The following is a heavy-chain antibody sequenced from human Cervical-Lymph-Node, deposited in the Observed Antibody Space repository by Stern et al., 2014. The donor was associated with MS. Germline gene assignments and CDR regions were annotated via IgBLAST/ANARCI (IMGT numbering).Heavy chain of an antibody. D-gene: IGHD1-1*01. V-gene: IGHV4-34*01. J-gene: IGHJ3*01. Sequence: QVQLQQWGAGLLRPSETLSLTCAVQGASFSDNYWSWIRQTPGKGLEWIGEINSSGGTHYNPSLLSRATLSVDPSRIQFSLKLSSLTAADTAMYYCARERKVERSSRLLVSFDVWGQGTLVTVSS. CDR2: INSSGGT. CDR3: ARERKVERSSRLLVSFDV. CDR1: GASFSDNY.